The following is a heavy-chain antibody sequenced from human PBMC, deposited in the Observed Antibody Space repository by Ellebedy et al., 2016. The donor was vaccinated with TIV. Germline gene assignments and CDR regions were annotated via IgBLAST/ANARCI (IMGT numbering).Heavy chain of an antibody. CDR2: IIPIFGTA. V-gene: IGHV1-69*13. J-gene: IGHJ6*02. CDR3: ARVSNLYYYGMDV. CDR1: GGTFSSYA. Sequence: SVKVSXXASGGTFSSYAISWVRQAPGQGLEWMGGIIPIFGTANYAQKFQGRVTITADESTSTAYMELSSLRSEDTAVYYCARVSNLYYYGMDVWGQGTTVTVSS.